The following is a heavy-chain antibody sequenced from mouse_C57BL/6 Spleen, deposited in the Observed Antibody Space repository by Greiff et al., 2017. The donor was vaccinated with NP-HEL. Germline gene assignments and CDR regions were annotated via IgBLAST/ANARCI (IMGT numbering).Heavy chain of an antibody. J-gene: IGHJ3*01. V-gene: IGHV3-6*01. CDR2: ISYDGSN. CDR3: AREGSSGLAWFAY. Sequence: ESGPGLVKPSQSLSLTCSVTGYSITSGYYWNWIRQFPGNKLEWMGYISYDGSNNYNPSLKNRISITRDTSKNQFFLKLNSVTTEDTATYYCAREGSSGLAWFAYWGQGTLVTVSA. D-gene: IGHD3-2*02. CDR1: GYSITSGYY.